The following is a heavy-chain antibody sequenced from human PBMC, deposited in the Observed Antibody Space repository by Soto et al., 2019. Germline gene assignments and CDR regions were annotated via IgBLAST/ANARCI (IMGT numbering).Heavy chain of an antibody. J-gene: IGHJ4*02. D-gene: IGHD3-22*01. V-gene: IGHV1-69*13. Sequence: SVKVSCKASGGTFSSCAISWVRQAPGQGLEWMGGIIPIFGTANYAQKFQGRVTITADESTSTAYMELSSLRSEDTAVYYCARVYDSSGYYFAYWGQGTLVTVSS. CDR1: GGTFSSCA. CDR2: IIPIFGTA. CDR3: ARVYDSSGYYFAY.